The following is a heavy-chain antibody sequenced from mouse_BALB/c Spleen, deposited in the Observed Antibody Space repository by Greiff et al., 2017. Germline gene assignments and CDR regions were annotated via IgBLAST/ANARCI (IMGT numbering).Heavy chain of an antibody. D-gene: IGHD1-1*01. CDR2: ISYDGSN. V-gene: IGHV3-6*02. CDR3: ATPITTVVAMDY. CDR1: GYSITSGYY. J-gene: IGHJ4*01. Sequence: ESGPGLVKPSQSLSLTCSVTGYSITSGYYWNWIRQFPGNQLEWMGYISYDGSNNYNPSLKNRISITRDTSKNQFFLKLNSVTTEDTATYYCATPITTVVAMDYWGQGTSVTVSS.